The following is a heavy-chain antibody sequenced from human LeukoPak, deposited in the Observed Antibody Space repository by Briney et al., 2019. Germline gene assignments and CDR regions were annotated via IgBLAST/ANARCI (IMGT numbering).Heavy chain of an antibody. J-gene: IGHJ4*02. CDR3: ARHFAYSSSSYFDY. Sequence: SETLSLTCTVSGVSISTYYWSWIRQPPGKGLEWIGSIYNSGSPNYNPSLKSRITISVHTSKKHFSLKLSSVTVADTAVYYCARHFAYSSSSYFDYWGQGSLVTVSS. CDR2: IYNSGSP. V-gene: IGHV4-59*08. D-gene: IGHD6-6*01. CDR1: GVSISTYY.